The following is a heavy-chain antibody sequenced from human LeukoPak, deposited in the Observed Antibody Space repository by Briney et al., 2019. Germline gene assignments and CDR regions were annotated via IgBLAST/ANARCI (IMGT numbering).Heavy chain of an antibody. CDR1: GGSFSGYY. D-gene: IGHD6-13*01. CDR3: ARPFPSKYTRSCFAY. J-gene: IGHJ4*02. CDR2: INHSGST. Sequence: PSETLSLTCAVYGGSFSGYYWSWIRQPPGKGLEWIGEINHSGSTNYNPSLKSRVTISVDTSKNQFSLKLTSVTAADTAVYYCARPFPSKYTRSCFAYWGQGPLVTVSS. V-gene: IGHV4-34*01.